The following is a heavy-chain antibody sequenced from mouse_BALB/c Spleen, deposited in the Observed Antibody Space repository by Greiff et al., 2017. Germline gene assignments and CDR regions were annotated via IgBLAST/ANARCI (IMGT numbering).Heavy chain of an antibody. CDR1: GFTFSNYW. Sequence: EVKVEESGGGLVQPGGSMKLSCVASGFTFSNYWMNWVRQSPEKGLEWVAEIRLKSNNYATHYAESVKGRFTISRDDSKSSVYLQMNNLRAEDTGIYYCTRSGNYYYFDYWGQGTTLTVSS. CDR2: IRLKSNNYAT. J-gene: IGHJ2*01. D-gene: IGHD2-1*01. CDR3: TRSGNYYYFDY. V-gene: IGHV6-6*02.